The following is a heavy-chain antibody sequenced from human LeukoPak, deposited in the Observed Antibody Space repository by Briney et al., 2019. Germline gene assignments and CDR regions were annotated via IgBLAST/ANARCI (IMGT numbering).Heavy chain of an antibody. CDR2: ISFDGSGK. J-gene: IGHJ4*02. CDR1: GFSFSAYG. CDR3: ARDFNLGTTDSY. D-gene: IGHD4-4*01. V-gene: IGHV3-30*03. Sequence: PGGSLRLSCAASGFSFSAYGMHRVRQAPGKGLEWVAVISFDGSGKYYADSVKGRFTISRDDSKNTLDLQMNSLRAEDTAVYYCARDFNLGTTDSYWGQGTLVTVSS.